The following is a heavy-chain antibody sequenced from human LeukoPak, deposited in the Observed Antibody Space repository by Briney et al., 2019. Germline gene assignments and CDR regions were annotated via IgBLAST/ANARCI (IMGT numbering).Heavy chain of an antibody. CDR2: IRYDGSNK. CDR3: AKDRWGAVASFDY. V-gene: IGHV3-30*02. D-gene: IGHD6-19*01. J-gene: IGHJ4*02. Sequence: PGGSLRLSCAASGFTFSSYGMHWVRQAPGKGLEWVAFIRYDGSNKFYADSVKGRFTISRDNPRNTLYLQMNSLESEDTAVYYCAKDRWGAVASFDYWGQGTLVTVSS. CDR1: GFTFSSYG.